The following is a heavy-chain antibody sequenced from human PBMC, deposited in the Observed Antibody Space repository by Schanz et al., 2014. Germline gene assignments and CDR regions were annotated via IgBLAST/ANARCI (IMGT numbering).Heavy chain of an antibody. J-gene: IGHJ3*02. D-gene: IGHD2-15*01. V-gene: IGHV1-69*02. CDR1: GGTFSSYT. CDR2: IIPIHGIV. CDR3: ARGGGPEDVFDI. Sequence: QVQLVQSGPEVKKPGSSVKVSCKASGGTFSSYTINWLRQAPGQGLEWMGRIIPIHGIVNYAQRFQDRVRITADKSTSTAYMELSSLRSDDTAVYYCARGGGPEDVFDIWGQGTILTVSS.